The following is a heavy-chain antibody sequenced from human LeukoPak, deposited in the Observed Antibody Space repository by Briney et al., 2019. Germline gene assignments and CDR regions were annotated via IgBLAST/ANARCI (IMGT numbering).Heavy chain of an antibody. V-gene: IGHV1-46*01. D-gene: IGHD6-19*01. CDR1: GYTFTSYY. CDR3: ARDPNLYSSGWSLTGPFDY. Sequence: ASVKVSCKASGYTFTSYYMHWVRQAPGQGLEWMGIINPSGGSTSYAQKFQGRVTMTRDTSTSTVYMELSSLRSEDTAVYYCARDPNLYSSGWSLTGPFDYWGQGTLVTVSS. CDR2: INPSGGST. J-gene: IGHJ4*02.